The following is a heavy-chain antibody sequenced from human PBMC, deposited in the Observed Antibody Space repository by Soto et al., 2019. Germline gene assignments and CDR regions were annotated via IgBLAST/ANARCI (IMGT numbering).Heavy chain of an antibody. CDR1: GGSFSGYY. CDR2: INHSGST. CDR3: ARVTWSGIAAAGTSGYFDY. V-gene: IGHV4-34*01. Sequence: SETLSLTCAVYGGSFSGYYWSWIRQPPGKGLEWIGEINHSGSTNYNPSLKSRVTISVDTSKNQFSLKLSSATAADTAVYYCARVTWSGIAAAGTSGYFDYWGQGTLVTVSS. J-gene: IGHJ4*02. D-gene: IGHD6-13*01.